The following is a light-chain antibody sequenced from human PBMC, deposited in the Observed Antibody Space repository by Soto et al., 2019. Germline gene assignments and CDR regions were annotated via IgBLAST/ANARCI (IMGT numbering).Light chain of an antibody. CDR1: QSLVSSNGNTF. CDR2: KVS. CDR3: MQATHRPWT. J-gene: IGKJ1*01. Sequence: DVVMTQSPLSLPVTLGQPASISCRSSQSLVSSNGNTFLIWFQQRPGQSPRRQIYKVSNRDSAVPDRFTGSGSGTDFTLEISRVEAGDVGVYYCMQATHRPWTFGQGTKVEIK. V-gene: IGKV2-30*01.